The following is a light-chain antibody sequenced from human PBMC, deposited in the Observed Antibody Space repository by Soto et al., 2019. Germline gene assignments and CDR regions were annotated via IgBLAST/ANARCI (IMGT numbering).Light chain of an antibody. CDR2: EAS. CDR3: SLYKSENTYV. Sequence: QSALTQPPSVSGSPGQSVTISCTGTSTDFVSYNRVSWYQQPPDTAPKLMIYEASNRPSGVPDRFSGSKSGNTASLTISGLQAADEADYYCSLYKSENTYVFGTGTKV. J-gene: IGLJ1*01. CDR1: STDFVSYNR. V-gene: IGLV2-18*01.